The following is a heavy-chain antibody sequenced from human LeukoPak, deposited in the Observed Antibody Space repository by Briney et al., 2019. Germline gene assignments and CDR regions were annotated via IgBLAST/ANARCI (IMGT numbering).Heavy chain of an antibody. CDR2: IYYSGST. CDR3: ARSSSSSWYLHVDY. CDR1: GGSISSYY. J-gene: IGHJ4*02. D-gene: IGHD6-13*01. V-gene: IGHV4-59*01. Sequence: SETLSLTCTVSGGSISSYYWSWIRQPPGKGLEWIGYIYYSGSTNYNPSLKSRVTISVDTSKNQFSLKLSSVTAADTAVYYCARSSSSSWYLHVDYWGQGTLVTVSS.